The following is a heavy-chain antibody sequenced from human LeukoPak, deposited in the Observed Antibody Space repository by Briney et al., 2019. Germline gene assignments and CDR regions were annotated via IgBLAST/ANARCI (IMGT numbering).Heavy chain of an antibody. D-gene: IGHD3-22*01. J-gene: IGHJ3*02. V-gene: IGHV4-59*02. CDR1: GGSVSNY. CDR2: IFYSGST. CDR3: AKSNGYGLIDI. Sequence: PSETLSLTCTVSGGSVSNYWSWIRQPPGKGLEWIGYIFYSGSTSYNPSLKSRVTISSDTSKNQFSLRLTSVTAADTAVYYCAKSNGYGLIDIWGQGTMVTVSS.